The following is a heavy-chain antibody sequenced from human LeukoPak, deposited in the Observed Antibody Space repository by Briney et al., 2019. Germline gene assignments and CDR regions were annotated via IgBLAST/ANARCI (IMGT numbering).Heavy chain of an antibody. CDR3: ARDRVDDILTGYHPRPFDY. CDR1: GFTFSSYS. Sequence: GGSLRLSCAASGFTFSSYSMNWVRQAPGKGLEWVSSISSSSSYIYYADSAKGRFTISRDNAKNSLYLQMNSLRAEDTAVYYCARDRVDDILTGYHPRPFDYWGQGTLVTVSS. CDR2: ISSSSSYI. J-gene: IGHJ4*02. V-gene: IGHV3-21*01. D-gene: IGHD3-9*01.